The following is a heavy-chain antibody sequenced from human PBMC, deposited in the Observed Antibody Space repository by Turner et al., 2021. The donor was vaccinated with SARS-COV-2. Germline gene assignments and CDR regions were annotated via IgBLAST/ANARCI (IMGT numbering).Heavy chain of an antibody. Sequence: QLQLQESGPGVVKPSKTLSLTCAVSGGSISTTHYYWGWIRQPPGEGLEWIGIVYYSGSTYYNPSLKSRVIISVDTSNNQLSLKLSSVTAADTAVYYCARHFRSAVAAVPFDFWGQGTLVTVSS. CDR1: GGSISTTHYY. CDR3: ARHFRSAVAAVPFDF. CDR2: VYYSGST. D-gene: IGHD6-19*01. J-gene: IGHJ4*02. V-gene: IGHV4-39*01.